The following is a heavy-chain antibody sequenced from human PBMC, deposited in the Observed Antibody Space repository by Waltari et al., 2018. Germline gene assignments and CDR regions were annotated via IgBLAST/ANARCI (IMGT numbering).Heavy chain of an antibody. CDR1: GGTFSSYT. V-gene: IGHV1-69*02. CDR3: ANDYGDYVGY. J-gene: IGHJ4*02. Sequence: QVQLVQSGAEVKKPGSSVKVSCKASGGTFSSYTISWVRQAPGQGLEWMGRISPCLGIANYSPKCQGRVTITADKSTSTAYMELNSLRAEDTAVYYCANDYGDYVGYWGQGTLVTVSS. CDR2: ISPCLGIA. D-gene: IGHD4-17*01.